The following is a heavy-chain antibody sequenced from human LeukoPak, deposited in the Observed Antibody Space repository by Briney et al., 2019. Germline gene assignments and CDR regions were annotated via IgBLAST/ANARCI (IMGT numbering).Heavy chain of an antibody. J-gene: IGHJ4*02. Sequence: GGSLRLSCAASGFPFSSYGMHWVRQAPGKGLEWVAVISYDGSNKYYADSVKGRFTISRDNSKNTLYLQMNSLRAEDTAVYYCAKDPGYSYYYDSSGYYFDYWGQGTLVTVSS. D-gene: IGHD3-22*01. CDR2: ISYDGSNK. CDR1: GFPFSSYG. V-gene: IGHV3-30*18. CDR3: AKDPGYSYYYDSSGYYFDY.